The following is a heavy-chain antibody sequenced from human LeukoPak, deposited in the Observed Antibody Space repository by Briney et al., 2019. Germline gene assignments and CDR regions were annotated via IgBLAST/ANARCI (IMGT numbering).Heavy chain of an antibody. CDR3: TSPIYVGY. D-gene: IGHD1-26*01. CDR2: INGDGSAT. V-gene: IGHV3-43*02. J-gene: IGHJ4*02. Sequence: GGSLRLSCAASGFTFDDYAMHWVRQAPGKGLEWVSLINGDGSATYYADSVRGRFTISRDNSKNSLYLQMNSLRTEDTALYFCTSPIYVGYWGQGTLVTVSS. CDR1: GFTFDDYA.